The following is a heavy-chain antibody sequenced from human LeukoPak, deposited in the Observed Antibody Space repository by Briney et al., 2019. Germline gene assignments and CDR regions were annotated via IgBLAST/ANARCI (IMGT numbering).Heavy chain of an antibody. V-gene: IGHV3-7*01. Sequence: GGSLRLSCAASGFTFSSYWMSWVRQAPGKGLEWVANIKQDGSEKYYVDSVKGRSTISRDNAKNSLYLQMNSLRAEDTAVYYCARDPRYCSGGSCYFGYFDYWGQGTLVTVSS. D-gene: IGHD2-15*01. CDR2: IKQDGSEK. CDR3: ARDPRYCSGGSCYFGYFDY. CDR1: GFTFSSYW. J-gene: IGHJ4*02.